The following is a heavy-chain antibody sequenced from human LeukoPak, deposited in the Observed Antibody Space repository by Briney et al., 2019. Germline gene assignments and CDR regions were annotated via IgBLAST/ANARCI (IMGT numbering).Heavy chain of an antibody. J-gene: IGHJ5*02. V-gene: IGHV1-8*01. D-gene: IGHD3-10*01. CDR1: GYIFTSYD. CDR3: ARGEVLWFGELLVVWFDP. Sequence: ASVKVSCKASGYIFTSYDINWVRQATGQGLEWMGWMNPNSGNTGYAQKFQGRVTMTRNTSISTAYMELSSLRSEDTAVYYCARGEVLWFGELLVVWFDPWGQGTLVTVSS. CDR2: MNPNSGNT.